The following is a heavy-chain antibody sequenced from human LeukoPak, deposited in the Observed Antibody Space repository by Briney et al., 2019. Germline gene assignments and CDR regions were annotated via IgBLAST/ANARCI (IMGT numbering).Heavy chain of an antibody. V-gene: IGHV1-2*02. D-gene: IGHD5-18*01. CDR3: ARDGDTYGYYYYGLDV. CDR2: INPNSGGT. Sequence: ASVKVSFKASGGTFSSYAISWVRQAPGQGLEWMGWINPNSGGTKYAQTFKGRVTMTRDTSISTAYMELSSLRSDDTAVYYCARDGDTYGYYYYGLDVWGQGTTVTVSS. CDR1: GGTFSSYA. J-gene: IGHJ6*02.